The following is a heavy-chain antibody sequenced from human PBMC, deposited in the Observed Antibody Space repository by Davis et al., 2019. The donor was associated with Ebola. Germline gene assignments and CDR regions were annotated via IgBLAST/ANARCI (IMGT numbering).Heavy chain of an antibody. D-gene: IGHD5-18*01. CDR3: ATTRGYNYGPDWLDP. CDR1: GYTFTDYA. V-gene: IGHV1-3*04. CDR2: VNTDSGYT. J-gene: IGHJ5*02. Sequence: AASVKVSCKASGYTFTDYAIHWVRQAPGQTLEWMGWVNTDSGYTKYSQKFQGRVTFTRDTSANTAYMELSSLRSEDTAVYYCATTRGYNYGPDWLDPWGQGSLVTVSS.